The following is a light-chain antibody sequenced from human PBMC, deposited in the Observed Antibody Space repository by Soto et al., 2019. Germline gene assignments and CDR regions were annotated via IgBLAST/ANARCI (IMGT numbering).Light chain of an antibody. V-gene: IGKV1-39*01. J-gene: IGKJ2*01. Sequence: DIQITPSPISLFSSLGDRGTITFRASQSISSYLNWYQQQQGKAPKLLIYDASSLQSGVPSRFSGSGSGTDFTLTISSLQPEDFATYYCQQSYSTPYTFGQGTKVDIK. CDR1: QSISSY. CDR3: QQSYSTPYT. CDR2: DAS.